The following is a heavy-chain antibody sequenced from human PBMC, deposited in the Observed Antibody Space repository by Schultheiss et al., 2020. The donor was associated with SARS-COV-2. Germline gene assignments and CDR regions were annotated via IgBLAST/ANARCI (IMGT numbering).Heavy chain of an antibody. CDR3: ARDLHS. CDR1: GYTFTGYD. J-gene: IGHJ4*02. CDR2: IIPILGIA. Sequence: SVKVSCKASGYTFTGYDMNWVRQAPGQGLEWMGRIIPILGIANYAQKFQGRVTITADKSTSTAYMELSSLRSEDTAVYYCARDLHSWGQGTLVTVSS. V-gene: IGHV1-69*04.